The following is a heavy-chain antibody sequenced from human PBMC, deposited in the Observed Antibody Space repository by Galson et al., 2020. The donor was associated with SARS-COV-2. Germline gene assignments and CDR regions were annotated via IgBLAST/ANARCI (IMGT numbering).Heavy chain of an antibody. CDR2: TNYGGST. J-gene: IGHJ5*02. D-gene: IGHD2-2*01. Sequence: SETLSLTSTVPGGSISVTTNNWGGIRQTPGKGLEWIGRTNYGGSTFYNPSLKSRLAISVDTSKNQFALRLNFVNAADTAVYYCARFCSSASCLNWFDPWGQGTLVTVSS. V-gene: IGHV4-39*01. CDR3: ARFCSSASCLNWFDP. CDR1: GGSISVTTNN.